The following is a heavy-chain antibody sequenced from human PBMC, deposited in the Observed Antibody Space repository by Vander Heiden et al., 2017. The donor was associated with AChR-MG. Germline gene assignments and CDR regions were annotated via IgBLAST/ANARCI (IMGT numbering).Heavy chain of an antibody. CDR1: GFPFNVYA. CDR3: ARATAEDD. D-gene: IGHD5-18*01. V-gene: IGHV3-23*01. J-gene: IGHJ4*02. CDR2: ISGSGGST. Sequence: EVQLLESGGGLVQPGGSLRLSCAASGFPFNVYAMSWLRHAPGKGLQWVSAISGSGGSTYYADSVKGRFTISRDNSKNTLYLQMNSLRAEDTAVYYCARATAEDDWGQGTLVTVSS.